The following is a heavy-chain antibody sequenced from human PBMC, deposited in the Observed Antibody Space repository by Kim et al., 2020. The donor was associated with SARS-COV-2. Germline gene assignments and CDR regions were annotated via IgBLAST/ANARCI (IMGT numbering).Heavy chain of an antibody. CDR3: ARDGPIVVVPAAIGRRYY. D-gene: IGHD2-2*02. V-gene: IGHV4-34*01. CDR2: INHSGST. J-gene: IGHJ6*01. Sequence: SETLSLTCAVYGGSFSGYYWSWIRQPPGKGLEWIGEINHSGSTNYNPSLKSRVTISVDTSKNQFSLKLSSVTAADTAVYYCARDGPIVVVPAAIGRRYY. CDR1: GGSFSGYY.